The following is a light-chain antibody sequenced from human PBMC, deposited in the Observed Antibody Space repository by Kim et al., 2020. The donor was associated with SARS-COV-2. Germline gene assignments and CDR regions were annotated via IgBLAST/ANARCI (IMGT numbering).Light chain of an antibody. J-gene: IGLJ1*01. CDR2: QDN. V-gene: IGLV3-1*01. Sequence: SVSPGQTASITCSGDKLGDTYACWYQQKPDQSPVLVIYQDNKRPSGIPERFSGPNSGNTATLTISGTQAMDEADYYCQAWDSSTYVFGTGTKVTVL. CDR1: KLGDTY. CDR3: QAWDSSTYV.